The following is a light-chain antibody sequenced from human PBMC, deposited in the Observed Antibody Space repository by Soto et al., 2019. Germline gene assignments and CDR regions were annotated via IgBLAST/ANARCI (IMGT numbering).Light chain of an antibody. CDR1: QRISSW. CDR2: KAS. CDR3: QLYNSPTWT. J-gene: IGKJ1*01. V-gene: IGKV1-5*03. Sequence: DIQMTQSPSTLSASVGDRVTITCRASQRISSWLAWYQQRPGKVPRLLLYKASTLERGVPSRFSGSGSGTEFTLTISSLQTDDFATYYCQLYNSPTWTFGQGTKVEIK.